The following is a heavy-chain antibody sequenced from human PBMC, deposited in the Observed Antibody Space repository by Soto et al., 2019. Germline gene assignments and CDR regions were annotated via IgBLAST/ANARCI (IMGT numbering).Heavy chain of an antibody. CDR2: INHSGST. V-gene: IGHV4-34*01. Sequence: QVQLQQWGAGLLKPSETLSLTCAVYGGSFSGYYWSWIRQPPGKGLEWIGEINHSGSTNYNPSLKSLVTISVDTSMNQFSLKLSSVSAAYTAVYYCARGSLRVGIAGNLYYFYYWGQGTLVTVSS. J-gene: IGHJ4*02. D-gene: IGHD6-13*01. CDR1: GGSFSGYY. CDR3: ARGSLRVGIAGNLYYFYY.